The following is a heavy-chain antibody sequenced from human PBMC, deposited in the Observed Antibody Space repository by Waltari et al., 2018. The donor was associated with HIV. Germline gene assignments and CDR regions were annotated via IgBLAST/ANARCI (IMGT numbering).Heavy chain of an antibody. CDR1: GFSFNSYT. CDR3: ARDSRGSTWSLNWFDP. Sequence: EVQLVESGGGPVKPGESLRLSCVTSGFSFNSYTMNWVRQAPGKGPDWFSSISGRINFKHYADSVKGRFTISRDNAENSLYLQMNGLRAEDTAIYYCARDSRGSTWSLNWFDPWGQGTLVTVSS. J-gene: IGHJ5*02. CDR2: ISGRINFK. D-gene: IGHD6-6*01. V-gene: IGHV3-21*02.